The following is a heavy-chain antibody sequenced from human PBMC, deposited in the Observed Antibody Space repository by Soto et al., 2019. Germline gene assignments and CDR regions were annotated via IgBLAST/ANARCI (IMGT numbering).Heavy chain of an antibody. Sequence: GGSLRLSCASSGFTFSSFAMSWVRQAPGKGLDWVSAISGSGGSTYSADSVKGRFTISRDNSKNTLYLQMSSLRAEDTAVYYCARATTVGVRGYYGMDVWGQGTTVTVSS. V-gene: IGHV3-23*01. CDR3: ARATTVGVRGYYGMDV. CDR1: GFTFSSFA. J-gene: IGHJ6*02. D-gene: IGHD3-10*01. CDR2: ISGSGGST.